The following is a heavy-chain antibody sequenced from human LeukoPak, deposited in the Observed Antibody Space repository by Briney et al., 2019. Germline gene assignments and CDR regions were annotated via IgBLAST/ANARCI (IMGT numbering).Heavy chain of an antibody. V-gene: IGHV3-7*01. CDR2: IGGDGRRK. Sequence: GGSLRLSCVASGLTFSSQWMTWVRQAPGKGLEWLANIGGDGRRKFYEDSVEGRFTISRDNAKNSLYLQMNSLRAEDTAVYYCAGLDIAVAGYFDYWGQGTLVTVSS. CDR3: AGLDIAVAGYFDY. CDR1: GLTFSSQW. D-gene: IGHD6-19*01. J-gene: IGHJ4*02.